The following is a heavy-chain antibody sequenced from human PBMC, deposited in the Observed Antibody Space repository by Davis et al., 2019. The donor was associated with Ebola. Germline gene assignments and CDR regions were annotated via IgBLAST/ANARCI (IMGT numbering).Heavy chain of an antibody. CDR1: GFTFSSYA. D-gene: IGHD2/OR15-2a*01. V-gene: IGHV3-30-3*01. J-gene: IGHJ4*02. CDR3: ARDPDYFY. Sequence: GESLKISCAASGFTFSSYAMHWVRQAPGKGLEWVAVISYDGSNKYYADSVKGRFTISRDNSKNTLYLQMNSLRAEDTAVYYCARDPDYFYWGQGTLVTVSS. CDR2: ISYDGSNK.